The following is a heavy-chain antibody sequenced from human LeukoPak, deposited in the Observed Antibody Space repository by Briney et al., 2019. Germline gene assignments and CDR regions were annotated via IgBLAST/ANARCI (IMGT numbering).Heavy chain of an antibody. D-gene: IGHD6-19*01. V-gene: IGHV3-9*01. J-gene: IGHJ6*03. CDR1: GFTFDDYA. Sequence: GGSLRLSCAASGFTFDDYAMHWVRQAGKGLEWVSGISWNSGSIGYADSVKGRFTISRDNAMNSLYLQMNSLRAEDTALYYCAKSAAGTGGYYYYYMDVWGKGTTVTISS. CDR2: ISWNSGSI. CDR3: AKSAAGTGGYYYYYMDV.